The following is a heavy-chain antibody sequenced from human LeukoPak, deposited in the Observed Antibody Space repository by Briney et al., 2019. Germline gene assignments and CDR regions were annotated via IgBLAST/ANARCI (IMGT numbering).Heavy chain of an antibody. V-gene: IGHV3-30*02. Sequence: PGGSLRLSCAASGFTFSSYGMHWVRQAPGKGLEWVAFIRYDGSNKYYADSVKGRFTISRDNSKNTLYLQMNSLRAEDTAVYYCAKAFTVTNLPFDYWGQGTLVTVSS. CDR3: AKAFTVTNLPFDY. CDR1: GFTFSSYG. CDR2: IRYDGSNK. D-gene: IGHD4-11*01. J-gene: IGHJ4*02.